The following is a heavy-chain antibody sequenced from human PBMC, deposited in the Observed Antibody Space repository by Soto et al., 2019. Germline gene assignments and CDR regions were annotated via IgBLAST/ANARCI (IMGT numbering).Heavy chain of an antibody. Sequence: SETLSLTCTVSGGSISSSYWSWIRQPPGKGLEWIGYIYFSGSTRYNPALRSRVIISVDTSKNQFSLKLSSVTAADTAVYYCARDVDYGSGGLLGYWGQGTLVTVSS. D-gene: IGHD3-10*01. CDR3: ARDVDYGSGGLLGY. CDR1: GGSISSSY. CDR2: IYFSGST. V-gene: IGHV4-59*01. J-gene: IGHJ4*02.